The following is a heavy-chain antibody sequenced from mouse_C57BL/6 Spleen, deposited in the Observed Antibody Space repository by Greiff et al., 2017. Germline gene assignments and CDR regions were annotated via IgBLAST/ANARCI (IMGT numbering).Heavy chain of an antibody. D-gene: IGHD2-4*01. V-gene: IGHV1-15*01. CDR3: SYYDYGDGAWFAY. CDR2: IDPETGGT. CDR1: GYTFTDYE. Sequence: QVQLQQSGAELVRPGASVTLSCKASGYTFTDYEMHWVKQTPVHGLEWIGAIDPETGGTAYNQKFKGKAILTADKSSSTAYMELRSLTSEDSAVYYCSYYDYGDGAWFAYWGQGTLVTVSA. J-gene: IGHJ3*01.